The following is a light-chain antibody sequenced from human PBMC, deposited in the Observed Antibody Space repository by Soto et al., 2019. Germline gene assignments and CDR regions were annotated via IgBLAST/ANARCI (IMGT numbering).Light chain of an antibody. J-gene: IGLJ2*01. CDR2: EDN. V-gene: IGLV6-57*03. CDR1: GGSIATNF. Sequence: NFMLTQPHSVSESPGKTVTTSCTRSGGSIATNFVQWYQQRPGSAPTTVIYEDNQRSSGVPDRFSGSLDASSNSASLTISGLRTGDEADYYCQSYDNSNVVFGGGTKLTVL. CDR3: QSYDNSNVV.